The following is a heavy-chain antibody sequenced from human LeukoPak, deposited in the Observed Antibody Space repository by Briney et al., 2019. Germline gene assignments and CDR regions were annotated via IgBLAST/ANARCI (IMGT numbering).Heavy chain of an antibody. V-gene: IGHV3-30*02. J-gene: IGHJ4*02. CDR3: AKDEGIRCLNGDCPFDH. CDR2: IRHDENDK. D-gene: IGHD2-21*01. CDR1: GFALRNYG. Sequence: GGSLRLSCAVSGFALRNYGMHWVRQAPGKGLEWVAYIRHDENDKYHVEGRFTISRDNSKNTLFLQMNSLRPEDTAVYYCAKDEGIRCLNGDCPFDHWGQGILVTVSP.